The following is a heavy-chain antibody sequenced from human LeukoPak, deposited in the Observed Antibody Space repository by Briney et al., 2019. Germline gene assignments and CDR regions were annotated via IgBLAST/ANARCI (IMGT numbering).Heavy chain of an antibody. CDR2: MNPNSGNT. J-gene: IGHJ6*02. D-gene: IGHD2-2*01. CDR3: ARGGRTGYCSSTSCYRYYYYGMDV. CDR1: GYTFTSYD. Sequence: ASVKVSCKASGYTFTSYDINWVRQAPGQGLEWMGWMNPNSGNTGYAQKFQGRVTMTRNTSISTAYMELSSLRSEDTAVYYCARGGRTGYCSSTSCYRYYYYGMDVWGQGTTVTVSS. V-gene: IGHV1-8*01.